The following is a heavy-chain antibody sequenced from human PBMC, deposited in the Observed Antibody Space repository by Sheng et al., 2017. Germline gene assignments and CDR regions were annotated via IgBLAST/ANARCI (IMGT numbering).Heavy chain of an antibody. V-gene: IGHV4-59*12. D-gene: IGHD2-2*01. CDR2: IYYSGST. CDR1: GGSISSYY. CDR3: ARGFEPAALNWFDP. J-gene: IGHJ5*02. Sequence: QVQLQESGPGLVKPSETLSLTCTVSGGSISSYYWSWIRQPPGKGLEWIGYIYYSGSTNYNPSLKSRVTISVDTSKNQFSLKLSSVTAADTAVYYCARGFEPAALNWFDPWGPGEPWSPSPQ.